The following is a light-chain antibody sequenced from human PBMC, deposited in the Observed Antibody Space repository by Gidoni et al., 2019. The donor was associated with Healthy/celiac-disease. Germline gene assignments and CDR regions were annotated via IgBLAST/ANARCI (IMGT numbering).Light chain of an antibody. V-gene: IGLV3-1*01. CDR3: QAWDSSTHVV. CDR1: KLGDKY. J-gene: IGLJ2*01. CDR2: QDS. Sequence: SYELTQPPSVSVSPGQTASIPCSGDKLGDKYACWYQQKPGQSPVLVIYQDSKRPSGIPERFSGAKSGNTATLTISGTQAMDEADYYCQAWDSSTHVVFGGGTKLTVL.